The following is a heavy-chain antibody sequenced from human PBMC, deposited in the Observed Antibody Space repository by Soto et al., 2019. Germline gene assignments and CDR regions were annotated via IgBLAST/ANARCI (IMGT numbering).Heavy chain of an antibody. J-gene: IGHJ3*02. CDR3: ITSDYYDSSGYYYDAFDI. Sequence: GSLRLSCTASGFTFFDYAMIFFRHSPFKWLEWVGFIRSKAYGGTTEYAASVKGRFTISRDDSKSIAYLQMNSLKTEDTAVYYCITSDYYDSSGYYYDAFDIWGQGTMVTVSS. CDR1: GFTFFDYA. V-gene: IGHV3-49*03. CDR2: IRSKAYGGTT. D-gene: IGHD3-22*01.